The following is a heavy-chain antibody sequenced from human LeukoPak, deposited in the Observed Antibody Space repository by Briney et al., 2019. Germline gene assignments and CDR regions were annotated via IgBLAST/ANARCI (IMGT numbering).Heavy chain of an antibody. CDR2: INEDGSEK. CDR1: GFTFSSYG. V-gene: IGHV3-7*01. Sequence: GRSLRLSCAASGFTFSSYGMHWVRQAPGKGLEWVANINEDGSEKYYLDSVRGRFTISRDNAKNSLYLQMDSLRAEDTAVYYCARLFVYGSGAEAFDYWGQGALVTVSS. J-gene: IGHJ4*02. CDR3: ARLFVYGSGAEAFDY. D-gene: IGHD3-10*01.